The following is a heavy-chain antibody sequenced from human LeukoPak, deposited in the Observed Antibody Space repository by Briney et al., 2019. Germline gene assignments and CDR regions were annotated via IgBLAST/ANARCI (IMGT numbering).Heavy chain of an antibody. V-gene: IGHV4-4*07. D-gene: IGHD1-26*01. CDR3: ARWSSWGYYYGMDV. J-gene: IGHJ6*02. CDR2: IYTSGST. CDR1: GGSISSYY. Sequence: SETLSLTCTVSGGSISSYYWSWIRQPAGKGLEWIGRIYTSGSTNYNPSLKSRVTISVDTSKNQFSLKLSSVTAADTAVYYCARWSSWGYYYGMDVWGQGTTVTVSS.